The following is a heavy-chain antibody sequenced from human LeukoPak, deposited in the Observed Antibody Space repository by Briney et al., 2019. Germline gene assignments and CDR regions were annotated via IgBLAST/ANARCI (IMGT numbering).Heavy chain of an antibody. J-gene: IGHJ4*02. CDR3: ARTYDFWSGNSYYFDY. D-gene: IGHD3-3*01. V-gene: IGHV4-59*01. CDR2: IYYSGST. CDR1: GGSISSYD. Sequence: SETLSLTCTVSGGSISSYDWSWIRQPPGKGLEWIGYIYYSGSTNYNPSLKSRVTISVDTSKNQFSLKLSSVTAADTAVYYCARTYDFWSGNSYYFDYWGQGTLVTVSS.